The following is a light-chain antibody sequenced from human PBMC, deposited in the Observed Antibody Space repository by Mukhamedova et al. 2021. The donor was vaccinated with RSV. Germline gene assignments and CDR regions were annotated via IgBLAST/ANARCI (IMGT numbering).Light chain of an antibody. CDR2: GAS. CDR1: QSIGDNH. Sequence: RATLSCGASQSIGDNHLAWYRQKPGQAPRLLMSGASSRATGIPDRFTGSGSGTDFTLTISRLEPEEFAVYFCQQYASSLRTFGQG. CDR3: QQYASSLRT. V-gene: IGKV3-20*01. J-gene: IGKJ1*01.